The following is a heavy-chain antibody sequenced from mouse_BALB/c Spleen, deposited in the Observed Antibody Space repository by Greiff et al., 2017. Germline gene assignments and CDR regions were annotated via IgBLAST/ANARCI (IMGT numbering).Heavy chain of an antibody. Sequence: LVESGPQLVRPGASVKISCKASGYSFTSYWMHWVKQRPGQGLEWIGMIDPSDSETRLNQKFKDKATLTVDKSSSTAYMQLSSPTSEDSAVYYCARLNYGSSYAMDYWGQGTSVTVSS. CDR3: ARLNYGSSYAMDY. CDR1: GYSFTSYW. V-gene: IGHV1S126*01. J-gene: IGHJ4*01. CDR2: IDPSDSET. D-gene: IGHD1-1*01.